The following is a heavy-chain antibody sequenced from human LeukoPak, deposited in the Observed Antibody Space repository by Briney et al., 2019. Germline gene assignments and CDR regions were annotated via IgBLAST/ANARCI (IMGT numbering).Heavy chain of an antibody. Sequence: ASVTVSFTASGYTFTVYAINWVRQAPGQGGEWLGWINTNTGNPTSAQGFTGRFVFSLDTSVRTAYLQISSLKAEDTAVYYCARGSFTYGVAAAGMVDYWGQGTLVTVSS. CDR3: ARGSFTYGVAAAGMVDY. V-gene: IGHV7-4-1*02. CDR1: GYTFTVYA. J-gene: IGHJ4*02. CDR2: INTNTGNP. D-gene: IGHD6-13*01.